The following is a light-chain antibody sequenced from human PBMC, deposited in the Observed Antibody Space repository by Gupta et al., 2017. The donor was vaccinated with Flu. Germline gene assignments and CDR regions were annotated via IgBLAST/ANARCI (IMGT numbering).Light chain of an antibody. J-gene: IGKJ2*03. Sequence: LITPSPDSLAVSLREGASINCKSIQSVLYSSNNKNYLAWYKQKPGQPPKLLIYWASTRQSGVPHRSRGSGSATEFTLTISSLKAEDMAVVYCQISSSTPYSLGSGAKQE. CDR3: QISSSTPYS. V-gene: IGKV4-1*01. CDR1: QSVLYSSNNKNY. CDR2: WAS.